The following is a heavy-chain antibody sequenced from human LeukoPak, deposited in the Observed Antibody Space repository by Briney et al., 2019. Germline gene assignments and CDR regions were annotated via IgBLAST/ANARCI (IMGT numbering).Heavy chain of an antibody. V-gene: IGHV3-30*02. CDR3: VRGPYQLPKDYFDY. J-gene: IGHJ4*02. CDR1: GFTFSSYG. D-gene: IGHD2-2*01. Sequence: PGGSLRLSCAASGFTFSSYGMHWVRQAPGKGLEWVAFIRYDVSNKYYADSVKGRFTISRDNSKNTLYLQMNSLRAEDTAVYYCVRGPYQLPKDYFDYWGQGTLVTVSS. CDR2: IRYDVSNK.